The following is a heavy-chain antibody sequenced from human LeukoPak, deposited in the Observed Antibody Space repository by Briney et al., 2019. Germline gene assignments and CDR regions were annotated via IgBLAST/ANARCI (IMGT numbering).Heavy chain of an antibody. J-gene: IGHJ3*02. CDR1: GGSISSSSYY. D-gene: IGHD3-9*01. V-gene: IGHV4-39*02. CDR2: IYYSGST. CDR3: ARDVTYYDILTGYYRDAFDI. Sequence: SETLSLTCTVSGGSISSSSYYWGWIRQPPGKGLEWLGSIYYSGSTYYNPSLKSRVTISVDTSKNQFSLKLSSVTAADTAVYYCARDVTYYDILTGYYRDAFDIWGQGTMVTVSS.